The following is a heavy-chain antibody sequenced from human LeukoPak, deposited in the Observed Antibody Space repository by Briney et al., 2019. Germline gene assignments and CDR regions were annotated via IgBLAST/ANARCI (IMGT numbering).Heavy chain of an antibody. V-gene: IGHV3-23*01. D-gene: IGHD6-13*01. Sequence: GGSLRLSCAASGFTFSSYAMSWVRQAPGKGLEWVSAISGSGGSTYYADSVKGRFTISRDNSKNTLYLQMNSLRAEDTALYYCAKHLGYSTASGIDYWGQGTLVTVSS. CDR1: GFTFSSYA. J-gene: IGHJ4*02. CDR2: ISGSGGST. CDR3: AKHLGYSTASGIDY.